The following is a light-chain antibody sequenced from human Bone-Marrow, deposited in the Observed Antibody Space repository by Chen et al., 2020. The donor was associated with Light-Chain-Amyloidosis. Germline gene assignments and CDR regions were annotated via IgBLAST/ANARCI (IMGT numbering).Light chain of an antibody. CDR1: HTISAW. CDR2: QAS. J-gene: IGKJ1*01. CDR3: HQYKSFPWT. Sequence: DIQMTQSPSTLSASVGDRVTITCRASHTISAWLAWYQQKPGKAPKVLIYQASSLESGVPSRCSGSGSGTEFTLTISSLQPDDFATYYCHQYKSFPWTFGQGTKVEMK. V-gene: IGKV1-5*03.